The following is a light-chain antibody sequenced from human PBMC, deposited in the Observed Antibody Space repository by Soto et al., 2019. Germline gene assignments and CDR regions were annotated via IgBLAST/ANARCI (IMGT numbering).Light chain of an antibody. CDR1: QNINTY. V-gene: IGKV1-39*01. CDR2: GAS. J-gene: IGKJ4*01. Sequence: EIRLTQITSSLSASVGDRGTISCRASQNINTYLMWYQQKPGKAPNLLIYGASGLQNGVPSRFTGSGSGTEFTLTITGLQPEDFITYYCQQYDILPLTFGDGTK. CDR3: QQYDILPLT.